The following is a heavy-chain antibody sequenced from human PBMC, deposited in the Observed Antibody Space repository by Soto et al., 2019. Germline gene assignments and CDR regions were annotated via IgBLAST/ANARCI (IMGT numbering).Heavy chain of an antibody. Sequence: ASVKVSCKASGYTFTSYGISWVRQAPGQGLEWMGWISAYNGNTNYAQKLQGRVTMTTDTSTSTAYMELRSLRSDDTAVYYCARVPSLILGYCYSGVCYYFEYWGRGTLVTVSS. CDR3: ARVPSLILGYCYSGVCYYFEY. J-gene: IGHJ4*02. CDR2: ISAYNGNT. V-gene: IGHV1-18*01. CDR1: GYTFTSYG. D-gene: IGHD2-8*01.